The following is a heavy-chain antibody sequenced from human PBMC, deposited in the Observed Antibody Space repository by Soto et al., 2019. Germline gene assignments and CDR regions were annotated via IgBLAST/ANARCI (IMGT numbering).Heavy chain of an antibody. Sequence: SETLSLTCTVSGGSISSYYWTWIRQPPGKGLEWIGSIYYSGSTNYNPSLKSRVTISVATSKTQFSLKLSSVTAADTAVYYCARHIHGYFDYWGQGTRVTVAS. V-gene: IGHV4-59*08. CDR1: GGSISSYY. J-gene: IGHJ4*02. CDR2: IYYSGST. CDR3: ARHIHGYFDY.